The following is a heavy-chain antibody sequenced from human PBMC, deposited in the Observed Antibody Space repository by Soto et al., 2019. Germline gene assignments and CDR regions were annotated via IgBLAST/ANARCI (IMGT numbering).Heavy chain of an antibody. Sequence: PGGSLRLCCAGSGFTLSDDYIDWVRQAPGKGLEWVGRSRDKAQGYSTAYAASVKGRFANSRDESKNSGYLQMNSLETEDNAVYYCVRTTYFPDRSVYTRCFDYWGQGTLVSVSS. D-gene: IGHD3-3*01. J-gene: IGHJ4*02. CDR1: GFTLSDDY. V-gene: IGHV3-72*01. CDR2: SRDKAQGYST. CDR3: VRTTYFPDRSVYTRCFDY.